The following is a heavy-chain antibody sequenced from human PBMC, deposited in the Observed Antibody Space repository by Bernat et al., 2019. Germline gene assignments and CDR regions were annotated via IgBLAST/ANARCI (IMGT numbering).Heavy chain of an antibody. J-gene: IGHJ5*02. D-gene: IGHD5-18*01. CDR3: ARAPGLDDSYGYSYWFDP. Sequence: QVQLQESGPGLVKPSQTLSLTCTVSGGSISSSGHCWSWIRQHPGKGLEWIGYIYYSGSTYYNPSLKSRVTISVDTSKNQFSLKLSSVTAADTAVYYCARAPGLDDSYGYSYWFDPWGQGTLVTVSS. CDR2: IYYSGST. CDR1: GGSISSSGHC. V-gene: IGHV4-31*03.